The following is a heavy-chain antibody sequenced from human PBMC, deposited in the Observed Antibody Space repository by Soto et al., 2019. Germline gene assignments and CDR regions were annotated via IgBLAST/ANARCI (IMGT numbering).Heavy chain of an antibody. CDR1: GLSLSTSGVG. CDR3: AHDCSGYTTSPYWFDP. J-gene: IGHJ5*02. CDR2: IYWNDEK. D-gene: IGHD6-13*01. Sequence: SGPTLVAHTYPFTLTCPWSGLSLSTSGVGVGWIRQPPGKALEWLALIYWNDEKRYSPSLKSRLTISKDTSKNQVVLTMTNMDPVDTATYYCAHDCSGYTTSPYWFDPWGQGIMVTVSS. V-gene: IGHV2-5*01.